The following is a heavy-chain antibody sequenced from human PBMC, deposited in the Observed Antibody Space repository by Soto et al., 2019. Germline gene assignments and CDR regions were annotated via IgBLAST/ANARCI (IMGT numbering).Heavy chain of an antibody. CDR1: GFSLRNARMG. D-gene: IGHD3-22*01. J-gene: IGHJ6*03. CDR3: ARMLAVNYYFYYVDV. Sequence: QVTLKESGPVLENPTETLTLTCTVSGFSLRNARMGVSWIRQPPGKALEWLAHILSSDEKSYNTSLKGRVTLSKDTSKSQVVLTMTYVDPVDTATYFCARMLAVNYYFYYVDVWGEGTTVTVSS. CDR2: ILSSDEK. V-gene: IGHV2-26*01.